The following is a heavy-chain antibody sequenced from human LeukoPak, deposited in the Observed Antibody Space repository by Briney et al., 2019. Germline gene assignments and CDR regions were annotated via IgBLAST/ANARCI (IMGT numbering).Heavy chain of an antibody. V-gene: IGHV1-69*13. CDR2: IIPIFGTA. Sequence: SVKVSCKASGGTFSSYAISWVRQAPGQGLEWMGGIIPIFGTANYAQKFQGRVTITADESTSTAYMELSSLRSDDTAVYYCARAPTDLEWLTLDYWGQGTLVTVSS. D-gene: IGHD3-3*01. J-gene: IGHJ4*02. CDR1: GGTFSSYA. CDR3: ARAPTDLEWLTLDY.